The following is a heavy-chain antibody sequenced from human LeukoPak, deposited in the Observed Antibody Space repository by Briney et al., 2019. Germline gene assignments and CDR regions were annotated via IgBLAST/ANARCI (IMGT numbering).Heavy chain of an antibody. CDR1: GFTFDDYA. J-gene: IGHJ3*02. CDR2: ISWNSGSI. CDR3: ARNRGDAFDI. V-gene: IGHV3-9*03. Sequence: GGSLRLSCAASGFTFDDYAMHWVRQAPGKGLEWVSGISWNSGSIGYADSVKGRFTISRDNAKNSLYLQMNSLRAEDMALYYCARNRGDAFDIWGQGTMVTVSS.